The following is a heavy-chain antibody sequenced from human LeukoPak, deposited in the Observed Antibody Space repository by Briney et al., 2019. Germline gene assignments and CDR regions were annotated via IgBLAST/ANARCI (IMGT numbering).Heavy chain of an antibody. CDR2: VFHSGST. D-gene: IGHD6-13*01. Sequence: SETLSLTCTVSGGSIDSYYWSWIRQPPGKGLEWIGNVFHSGSTYYNPSLKSRVTMSVDTSKNQFSLKLTSVTAADTAVYYCARVIAAAGTGWVDYWGQGTLVTVSS. J-gene: IGHJ4*02. V-gene: IGHV4-59*04. CDR3: ARVIAAAGTGWVDY. CDR1: GGSIDSYY.